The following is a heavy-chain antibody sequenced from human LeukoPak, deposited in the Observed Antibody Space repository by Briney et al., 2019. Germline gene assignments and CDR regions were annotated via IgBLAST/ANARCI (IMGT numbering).Heavy chain of an antibody. Sequence: PGGSLRLSCAASGFTFSSYAMSWVRQAPGKGLEWVSAISGSGGSTYYADSVKGRFTISRDNSKNTLYLQMNSLRAEDTAVYYCAKQKQQLPQGYYYYCMDVWGKGTTVTVSS. CDR2: ISGSGGST. D-gene: IGHD6-13*01. V-gene: IGHV3-23*01. CDR1: GFTFSSYA. J-gene: IGHJ6*03. CDR3: AKQKQQLPQGYYYYCMDV.